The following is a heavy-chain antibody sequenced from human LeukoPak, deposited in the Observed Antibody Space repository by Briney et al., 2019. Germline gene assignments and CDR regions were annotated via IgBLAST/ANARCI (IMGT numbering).Heavy chain of an antibody. CDR2: INHSGST. J-gene: IGHJ6*02. CDR1: GGSFSGYY. V-gene: IGHV4-34*01. Sequence: SETLSLTCAVYGGSFSGYYWSWIRQPPGKGLEWIGEINHSGSTNYNPSLKSRVTISVDTSKNQFSLKLSSVTAADTAVYYCARVRYSRTSYYYYGMDVWGQGTTVTVSS. D-gene: IGHD6-13*01. CDR3: ARVRYSRTSYYYYGMDV.